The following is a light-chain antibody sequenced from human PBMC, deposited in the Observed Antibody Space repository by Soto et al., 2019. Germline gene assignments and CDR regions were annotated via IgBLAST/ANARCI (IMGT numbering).Light chain of an antibody. CDR1: QSISGW. V-gene: IGKV1-5*01. Sequence: DIQMTQSPSTLSASVGDRVTITCRVSQSISGWLAWYQQKPGKAPKLLIYDASGLESGVPSRFSGSGAGAEFTLTISSLQPDDFATYYCLQYNTYSMWTFGEGTKVDIK. CDR2: DAS. J-gene: IGKJ1*01. CDR3: LQYNTYSMWT.